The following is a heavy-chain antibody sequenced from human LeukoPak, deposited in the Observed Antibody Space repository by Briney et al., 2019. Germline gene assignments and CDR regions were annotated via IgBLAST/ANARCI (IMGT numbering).Heavy chain of an antibody. D-gene: IGHD3-9*01. CDR1: GGSFSGYY. CDR3: ARYDSSTAGFDF. CDR2: IYYSGAT. J-gene: IGHJ4*02. Sequence: PSETLSLTCAVYGGSFSGYYWSWIRQPPGKGLEWIGYIYYSGATYYSPSLKSRVTMSVDTSHNQFSLRLNSVTTTDAAVYFCARYDSSTAGFDFWGQGTLVTVSS. V-gene: IGHV4-34*11.